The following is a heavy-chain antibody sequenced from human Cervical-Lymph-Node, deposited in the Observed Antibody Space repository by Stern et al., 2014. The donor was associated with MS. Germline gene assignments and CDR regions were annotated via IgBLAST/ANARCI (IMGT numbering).Heavy chain of an antibody. J-gene: IGHJ5*02. V-gene: IGHV1-69*14. Sequence: QVQLVQSGADVKKPGSSVRVSCKASGGISWLRQAPGQGLEWMGGIIPFVGTGTVNYPQNCQGTLTIIADTSTNTTYMRLSSLRFDDTAVYYCARGAGDNWFDPWGQGTLVSVSS. CDR1: GG. CDR2: IIPFVGTGTV. D-gene: IGHD3-10*01. CDR3: ARGAGDNWFDP.